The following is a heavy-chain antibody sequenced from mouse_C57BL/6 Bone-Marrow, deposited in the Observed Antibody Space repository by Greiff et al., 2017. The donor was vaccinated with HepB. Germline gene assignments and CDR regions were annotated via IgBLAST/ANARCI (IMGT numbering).Heavy chain of an antibody. Sequence: EVQVVESGGGFVQPGGSLKLSCAASGFTFRDYYMYWVRPTPEKRLEWVAYSSNGGGSTYYPDTVKGRFTISRDNVKNSLYLQMSRLKSEDTAMYYCARHGYYFDYWGQGTTLTVSS. J-gene: IGHJ2*01. CDR3: ARHGYYFDY. CDR1: GFTFRDYY. CDR2: SSNGGGST. V-gene: IGHV5-12*01.